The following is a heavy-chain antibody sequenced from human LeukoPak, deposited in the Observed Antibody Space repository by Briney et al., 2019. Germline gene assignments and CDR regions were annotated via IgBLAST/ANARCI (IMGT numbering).Heavy chain of an antibody. Sequence: QSSETLSLTCAVYGGSFSGYYWSWIRQPPGKGLEWIGEINHSGSTNYNPSLKSRVTISVDTSKNQFSLKLSSVTAADTAVYYCARVGVTMVRGVIITGFDYWGQGTLVTVSS. CDR1: GGSFSGYY. V-gene: IGHV4-34*01. CDR3: ARVGVTMVRGVIITGFDY. CDR2: INHSGST. D-gene: IGHD3-10*01. J-gene: IGHJ4*02.